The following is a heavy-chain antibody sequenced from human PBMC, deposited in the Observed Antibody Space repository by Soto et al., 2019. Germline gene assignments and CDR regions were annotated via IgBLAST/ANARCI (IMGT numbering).Heavy chain of an antibody. CDR1: GFSINSHF. D-gene: IGHD6-19*01. J-gene: IGHJ4*02. Sequence: ASVKVSCKASGFSINSHFMHWIRQAPGQGLEWMGIMSASEDAQKSSKRFQGRISMTWDTSSSTIYLEVNSLTSEDTAVYYCARDWRYSSGLDYWGQGTLVTVSS. V-gene: IGHV1-46*02. CDR2: MSASEDAQ. CDR3: ARDWRYSSGLDY.